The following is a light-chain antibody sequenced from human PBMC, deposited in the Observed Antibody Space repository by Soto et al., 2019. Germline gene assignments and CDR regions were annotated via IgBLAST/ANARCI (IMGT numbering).Light chain of an antibody. J-gene: IGKJ1*01. CDR2: GAS. Sequence: EIVMTQSPATLSVSPGERATLSCRASQSVSSNLAWYQQKPGQAPRLLIYGASTRATGIPARFSGSGSGTEFTLTISSLQSEDFAVYYCQQYNNWPLPFGKGTKV. CDR1: QSVSSN. V-gene: IGKV3-15*01. CDR3: QQYNNWPLP.